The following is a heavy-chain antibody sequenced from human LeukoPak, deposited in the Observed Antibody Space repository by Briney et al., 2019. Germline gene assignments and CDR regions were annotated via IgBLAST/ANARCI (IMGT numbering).Heavy chain of an antibody. CDR1: GGSISGYY. CDR3: ARDLLSSSWVYFQH. Sequence: SETLSLSCTVSGGSISGYYWSWIRQPPGKGLEWIGYIYDSGSTNYNPSLKSRVTISVDTSKNQFSLKLSSVTAADTAVYYCARDLLSSSWVYFQHWGQGTLVTVSS. CDR2: IYDSGST. V-gene: IGHV4-59*01. J-gene: IGHJ1*01. D-gene: IGHD6-13*01.